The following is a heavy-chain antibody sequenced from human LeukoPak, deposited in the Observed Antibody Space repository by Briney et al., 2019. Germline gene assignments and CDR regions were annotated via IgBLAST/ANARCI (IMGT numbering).Heavy chain of an antibody. D-gene: IGHD5-12*01. V-gene: IGHV4-34*01. Sequence: SETLSLTCAVYGGSFSDYYWNWIRQPPGKGLEWIGEINHSGSTNYNPSLKSRVTISVDTSKNQFSLKLSSVTAADTAVYYCARAQQGYSGYDYYWFDSWGQGTLVTVFS. CDR1: GGSFSDYY. CDR2: INHSGST. J-gene: IGHJ5*01. CDR3: ARAQQGYSGYDYYWFDS.